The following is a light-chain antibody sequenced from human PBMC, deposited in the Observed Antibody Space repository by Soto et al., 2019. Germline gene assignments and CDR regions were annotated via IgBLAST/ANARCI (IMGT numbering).Light chain of an antibody. CDR1: QSVHNY. CDR2: GAS. CDR3: QQLDNGTPIP. J-gene: IGKJ5*01. V-gene: IGKV3-11*01. Sequence: SPATLSASPGDRAALSCKASQSVHNYLAWYQQKPGQAPRLLIYGASTRAAGIPARFSGSGSGTDFTLTITSLEPEDFAVYYCQQLDNGTPIPFAHGTRLETK.